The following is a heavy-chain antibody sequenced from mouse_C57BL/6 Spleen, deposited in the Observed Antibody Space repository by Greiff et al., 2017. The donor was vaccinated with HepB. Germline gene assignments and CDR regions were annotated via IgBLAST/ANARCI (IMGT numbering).Heavy chain of an antibody. CDR1: GYTFTDYY. J-gene: IGHJ4*01. V-gene: IGHV1-76*01. CDR3: AKEVEYDYDGGYYYAMDY. Sequence: VQLQESGAELVRPGASVKLSCKASGYTFTDYYINWVKQRPGQGLEWIARIYPGSGNTYYNEKFKGKATLTAEKSSSTAYMQLSSLTSEDSAVYFCAKEVEYDYDGGYYYAMDYWGQGTSVTVSS. CDR2: IYPGSGNT. D-gene: IGHD2-4*01.